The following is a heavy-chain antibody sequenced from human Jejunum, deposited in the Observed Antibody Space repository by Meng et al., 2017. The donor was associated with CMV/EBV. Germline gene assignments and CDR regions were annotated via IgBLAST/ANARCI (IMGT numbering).Heavy chain of an antibody. D-gene: IGHD2-15*01. V-gene: IGHV3-23*01. CDR2: ITGGGTTT. Sequence: SGFLFTGYAMGWVRQAPGKGLEWVSAITGGGTTTYYTDSVKGRFAVSRENSENTLYLQMNSLRAEDTAVYYCAKSEGFCAGGSCSDSWGQGTLVTVSS. J-gene: IGHJ4*02. CDR1: GFLFTGYA. CDR3: AKSEGFCAGGSCSDS.